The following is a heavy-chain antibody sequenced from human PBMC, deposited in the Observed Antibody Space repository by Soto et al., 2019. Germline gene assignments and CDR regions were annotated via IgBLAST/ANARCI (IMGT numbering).Heavy chain of an antibody. CDR2: INHSGST. J-gene: IGHJ4*02. Sequence: QVQLQQWGAGLLKPSETLSLTCAVYGGSFSGYYWSWIRQPPGKGLEWIGEINHSGSTNYNPSLKSLVTTPVDTSKNQFSLKLSSVTAPDTAVYYCARTYSSSWSPFAYWGQGTLVTVSS. D-gene: IGHD6-13*01. V-gene: IGHV4-34*01. CDR1: GGSFSGYY. CDR3: ARTYSSSWSPFAY.